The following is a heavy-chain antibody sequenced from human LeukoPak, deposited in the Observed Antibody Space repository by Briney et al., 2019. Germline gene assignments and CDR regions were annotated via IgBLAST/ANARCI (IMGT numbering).Heavy chain of an antibody. CDR2: IYSGGNT. J-gene: IGHJ5*02. V-gene: IGHV3-66*04. Sequence: PGGSLRLSCAASGLTVSSNYMTWVRQAPGKGLEWASVIYSGGNTYYADSVKGRFSISRDNSKNTVYLQMNSLRVEDTAVYYCARLVTGTTVINSGWFDPWGQGTLVTVSS. D-gene: IGHD4-23*01. CDR3: ARLVTGTTVINSGWFDP. CDR1: GLTVSSNY.